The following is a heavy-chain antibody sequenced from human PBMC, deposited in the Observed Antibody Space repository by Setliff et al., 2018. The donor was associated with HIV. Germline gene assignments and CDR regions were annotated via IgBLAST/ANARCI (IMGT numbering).Heavy chain of an antibody. CDR1: GGSFSGYS. D-gene: IGHD7-27*01. CDR2: IDQSGST. J-gene: IGHJ5*02. V-gene: IGHV4-34*01. Sequence: SETLSLTCSVYGGSFSGYSWTWIRQPPGKGLEWIGEIDQSGSTNYNPSLKSRVTTSVDTSKNQFSLKLTSVTAADTAVYYCARGLQGWGSAGPNWFDPWGQGTLVTV. CDR3: ARGLQGWGSAGPNWFDP.